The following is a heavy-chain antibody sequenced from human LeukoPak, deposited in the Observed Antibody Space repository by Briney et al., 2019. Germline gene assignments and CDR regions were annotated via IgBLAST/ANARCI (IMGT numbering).Heavy chain of an antibody. J-gene: IGHJ3*02. CDR2: INWNGGST. V-gene: IGHV3-20*04. CDR3: ARGGDVYCSGGSCHSAAFDI. Sequence: GGSLRLSCAASGFTFDDYGMSWVRQAPGKGLEWVSGINWNGGSTGYADSVKGRFTISRDNAKNSLYLQMNSLRAEDTALYYCARGGDVYCSGGSCHSAAFDIWGQGTMVTVSS. CDR1: GFTFDDYG. D-gene: IGHD2-15*01.